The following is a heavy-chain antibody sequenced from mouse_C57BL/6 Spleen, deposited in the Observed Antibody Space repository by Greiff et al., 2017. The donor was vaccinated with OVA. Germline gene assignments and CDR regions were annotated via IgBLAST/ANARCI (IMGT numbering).Heavy chain of an antibody. CDR3: ARQSYDSSACFAY. CDR2: INPSNGGT. Sequence: QVQLQQPGTELVKPGASVKLSCKASGYTFTSYWMHWVKQRPGQGLEWIGNINPSNGGTNYNEKFKSKATLTVDKSSSTAYMQLSSLTSEDSAVSCCARQSYDSSACFAYWGQGTLVTVSA. V-gene: IGHV1-53*01. D-gene: IGHD1-1*01. CDR1: GYTFTSYW. J-gene: IGHJ3*01.